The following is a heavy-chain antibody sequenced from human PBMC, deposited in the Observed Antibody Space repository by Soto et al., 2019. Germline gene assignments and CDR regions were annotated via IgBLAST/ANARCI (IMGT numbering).Heavy chain of an antibody. CDR2: ISAYNGNT. V-gene: IGHV1-18*01. Sequence: GASVKVSCKASGYTFTSYGISWVRQAPGQGLEWMGWISAYNGNTKYSQKFQGRVTITRDTSASTAYMELSSLRSEDTAVYYCARDHDGTGTTYGMDVWGQGTTVTVSS. J-gene: IGHJ6*02. CDR3: ARDHDGTGTTYGMDV. CDR1: GYTFTSYG. D-gene: IGHD1-7*01.